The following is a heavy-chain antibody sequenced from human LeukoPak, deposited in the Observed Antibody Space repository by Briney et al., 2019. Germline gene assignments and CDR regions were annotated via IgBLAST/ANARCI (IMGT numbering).Heavy chain of an antibody. V-gene: IGHV4-39*07. CDR2: IYYSGST. J-gene: IGHJ4*02. CDR1: GGSISSSSYY. D-gene: IGHD3-10*01. Sequence: PSETLSLTCTVSGGSISSSSYYWGWIRQPPGKGLEWIGSIYYSGSTYYNPSLESRVTISVDTSKNQFSLKLSSVTAADTAVYYCARGVGEWFVTIDYWGQGTLVTVSS. CDR3: ARGVGEWFVTIDY.